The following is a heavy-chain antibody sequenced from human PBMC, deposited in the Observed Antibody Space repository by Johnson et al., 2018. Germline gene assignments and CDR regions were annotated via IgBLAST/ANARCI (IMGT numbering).Heavy chain of an antibody. CDR1: GGTFSSYA. Sequence: QVQLVQSGAEVKKPGASVKVSCNASGGTFSSYAISWVRQAPGKGLEWMGGIIPIFGKANYAQKFQGRFTITADESTSTAYMELSSLRSEDTAEYYWARGKGGNWFGSDYYYGMDVWGQGTTVTVSS. CDR2: IIPIFGKA. V-gene: IGHV1-69*12. J-gene: IGHJ6*02. CDR3: ARGKGGNWFGSDYYYGMDV. D-gene: IGHD3-10*01.